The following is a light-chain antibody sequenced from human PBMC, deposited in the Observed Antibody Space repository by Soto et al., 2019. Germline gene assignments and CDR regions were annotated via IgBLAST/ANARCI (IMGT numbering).Light chain of an antibody. CDR3: SSYTSSDTLV. CDR1: SSDFGAYNY. CDR2: NVG. V-gene: IGLV2-14*01. J-gene: IGLJ2*01. Sequence: QSALTQPASVSGSPGQSITISCTGTSSDFGAYNYVSWYQQYPGKVPKLLIYNVGNRPSGVSNRFSGSKSGNTASLTISGLQAEDEADYYCSSYTSSDTLVFGAGTQLTVL.